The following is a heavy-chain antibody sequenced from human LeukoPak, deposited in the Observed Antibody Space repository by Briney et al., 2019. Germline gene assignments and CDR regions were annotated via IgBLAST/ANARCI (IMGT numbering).Heavy chain of an antibody. CDR1: GASISRSSYY. D-gene: IGHD6-13*01. J-gene: IGHJ6*03. V-gene: IGHV4-39*07. Sequence: SETLSLTCTVSGASISRSSYYWGWIRQPPGKGLEWIGSVSYDGATYYNPSLTSRVTISLDTSKNQFSLKLSSVTAADTAVYYCARVQVVKQHYYYYYMDVWGKGTTVTVSS. CDR3: ARVQVVKQHYYYYYMDV. CDR2: VSYDGAT.